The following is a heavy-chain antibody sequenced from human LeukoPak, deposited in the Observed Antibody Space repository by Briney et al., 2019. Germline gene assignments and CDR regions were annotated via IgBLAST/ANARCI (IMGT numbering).Heavy chain of an antibody. CDR2: INHSGST. V-gene: IGHV4-34*01. Sequence: KTSETLSLTCAVYGGSFSGYYWSWIRQPPGKGLEWIGEINHSGSTNYNPSLKSRVTISVDTSKNQFSLKLSSVTAADTAVYYCARRQGRRRGLDYWGQGTLVTVSS. J-gene: IGHJ4*02. CDR3: ARRQGRRRGLDY. CDR1: GGSFSGYY. D-gene: IGHD3-10*01.